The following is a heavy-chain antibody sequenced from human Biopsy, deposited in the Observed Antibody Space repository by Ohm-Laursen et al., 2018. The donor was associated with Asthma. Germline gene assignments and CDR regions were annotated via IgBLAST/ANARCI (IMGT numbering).Heavy chain of an antibody. CDR2: IYSGGTS. CDR1: GFAVSRDH. V-gene: IGHV3-53*01. J-gene: IGHJ4*02. Sequence: SLRLSCAASGFAVSRDHMFWARQAPGKGLEWVSVIYSGGTSHTADSVRGRFTISRDYSKNTSYLQMHSLRAEDTAVYYCARGDSSNWSHYYFDYWGQGTLVTVSS. D-gene: IGHD3-22*01. CDR3: ARGDSSNWSHYYFDY.